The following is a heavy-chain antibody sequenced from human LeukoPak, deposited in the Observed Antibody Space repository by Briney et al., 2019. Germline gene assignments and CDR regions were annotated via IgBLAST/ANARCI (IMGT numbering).Heavy chain of an antibody. CDR1: GGSISSYY. CDR3: ARLAYLTDY. V-gene: IGHV4-59*12. Sequence: SETLSLTCTVSGGSISSYYWSWIRQPPGKGLEWIGYIYYSGSTNYNPSLKSRVTISVDTSKNQFSLKLSSVTAADTAVYYCARLAYLTDYWGQGTLVTVSS. J-gene: IGHJ4*02. CDR2: IYYSGST.